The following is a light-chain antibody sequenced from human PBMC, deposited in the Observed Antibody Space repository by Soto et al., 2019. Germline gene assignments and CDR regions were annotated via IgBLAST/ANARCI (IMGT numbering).Light chain of an antibody. CDR2: AAS. Sequence: EIVLTQSPGTLSLSPGERATLSCRVSQSVSSYYLAWYQQKPGQAPRLLIYAASSRATGIPDRFSGGGSGTDFTLTISRLEPEDVAVYYCQQCGSSPWTFGQGTKVDI. CDR1: QSVSSYY. J-gene: IGKJ1*01. V-gene: IGKV3-20*01. CDR3: QQCGSSPWT.